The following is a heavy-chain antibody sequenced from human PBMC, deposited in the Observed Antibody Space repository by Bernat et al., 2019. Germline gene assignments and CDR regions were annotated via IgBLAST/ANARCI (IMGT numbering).Heavy chain of an antibody. Sequence: QVHLVQSGAEVKEPGASVKVSCKASGYIFADYYIHWVRQAPGQGLEWMGRIRPNIDATNYAQQFQGRVTMTRDTSISTAYMELTRLRPDDSAVYYCARDRIGSWHDFGYWGQGTLVTVSS. J-gene: IGHJ4*02. V-gene: IGHV1-2*06. CDR2: IRPNIDAT. CDR1: GYIFADYY. D-gene: IGHD1-26*01. CDR3: ARDRIGSWHDFGY.